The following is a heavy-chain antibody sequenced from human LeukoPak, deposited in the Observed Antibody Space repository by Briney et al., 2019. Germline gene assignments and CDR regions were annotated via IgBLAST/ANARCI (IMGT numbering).Heavy chain of an antibody. CDR3: ARGRSVIQLVGTALGY. Sequence: SETLSLTCTVSGDSISNYYWSWIRQPPGKRLEYIGYIYYNGNTDYHPSLKSRVTISIDMSKKQFSLRLSSVTAADTAVYYCARGRSVIQLVGTALGYWGQGTLVTVSS. V-gene: IGHV4-59*12. D-gene: IGHD5-18*01. CDR1: GDSISNYY. CDR2: IYYNGNT. J-gene: IGHJ4*02.